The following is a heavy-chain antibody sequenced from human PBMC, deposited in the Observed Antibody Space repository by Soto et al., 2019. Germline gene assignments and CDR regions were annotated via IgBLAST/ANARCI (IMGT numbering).Heavy chain of an antibody. J-gene: IGHJ6*02. CDR3: AEASMVRGGYGMDV. Sequence: QVQLVQSGAEVKKPGSSVKVSCKASGGTFSSYTISWVRQAPGQGLEWMGRIIPILGIANYAQKFQGRVTXXAXKXXSTAYMELSSLRAEDTAVYYCAEASMVRGGYGMDVWGQGTTVTVSS. D-gene: IGHD3-10*01. CDR2: IIPILGIA. CDR1: GGTFSSYT. V-gene: IGHV1-69*02.